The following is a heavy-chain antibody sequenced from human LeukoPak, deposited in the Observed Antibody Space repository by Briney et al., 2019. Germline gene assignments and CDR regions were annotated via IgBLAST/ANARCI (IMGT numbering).Heavy chain of an antibody. J-gene: IGHJ4*02. Sequence: GGSLRLSCAASGFTFSNAWMSWVRQAPGKGLEWISYIGIDSGNTKYADSVRGRFTISADNAKNSLYLQMNSLRVEDTAVYYCARDHNYAFDNWGQGTLVSVAS. CDR3: ARDHNYAFDN. CDR2: IGIDSGNT. V-gene: IGHV3-11*06. CDR1: GFTFSNAW. D-gene: IGHD1-1*01.